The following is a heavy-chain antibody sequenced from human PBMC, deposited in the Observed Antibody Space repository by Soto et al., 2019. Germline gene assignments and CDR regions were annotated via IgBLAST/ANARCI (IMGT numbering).Heavy chain of an antibody. CDR3: ARGPGQYYFDY. Sequence: SETLSLTCAVYGGSFSVYYWSWIRQPPGKGLEWIGEINHSGSTNYNPSLKSRVTISVDTSKNQFSLKLSSVTAADTAVYYCARGPGQYYFDYWGQGTLVTVSS. J-gene: IGHJ4*02. CDR2: INHSGST. V-gene: IGHV4-34*01. CDR1: GGSFSVYY.